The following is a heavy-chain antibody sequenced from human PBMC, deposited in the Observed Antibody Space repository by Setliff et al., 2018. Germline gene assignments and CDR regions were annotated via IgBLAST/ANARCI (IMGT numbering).Heavy chain of an antibody. V-gene: IGHV4-34*01. CDR1: RVPLSGHY. CDR2: VHHSGTT. CDR3: ASRVVDYMFPFDT. D-gene: IGHD4-4*01. Sequence: SETLSLTCAVYRVPLSGHYWTWVRQTPGEGLEWIGEVHHSGTTNYNPSLKSRVTISVDTSDTSRNQFSLKLKFLTATDTGVYYCASRVVDYMFPFDTWGQGTVVTVSS. J-gene: IGHJ3*02.